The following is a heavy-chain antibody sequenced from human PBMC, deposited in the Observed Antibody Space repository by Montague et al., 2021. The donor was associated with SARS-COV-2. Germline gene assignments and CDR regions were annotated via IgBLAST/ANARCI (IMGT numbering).Heavy chain of an antibody. CDR3: ARWDPQTLTLIGLRGKSASDY. CDR2: INHSGTT. Sequence: SETLSLTCAVYGGSFSGYYWTWIRQSPGKGLEWIAEINHSGTTNYNFNPSLRSRVTISVGTSKSQFSLKLSSMTAADTGVYYCARWDPQTLTLIGLRGKSASDYWGQGTLVTVSS. V-gene: IGHV4-34*01. J-gene: IGHJ4*02. CDR1: GGSFSGYY. D-gene: IGHD4-23*01.